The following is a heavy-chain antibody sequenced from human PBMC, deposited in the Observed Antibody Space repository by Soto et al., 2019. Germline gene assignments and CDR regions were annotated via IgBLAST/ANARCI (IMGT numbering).Heavy chain of an antibody. CDR1: GGSFSGYY. Sequence: PSETLSLTCAVHGGSFSGYYWSWIRQSPGKGLEWIGEINHSGTTHYNPSLKRRVTMSVDTSKNQFSLKLYSVTAADTAVFYCARRTAATYHYYYAMDVWGQGTTVTVSS. J-gene: IGHJ6*02. CDR2: INHSGTT. V-gene: IGHV4-34*01. D-gene: IGHD2-2*01. CDR3: ARRTAATYHYYYAMDV.